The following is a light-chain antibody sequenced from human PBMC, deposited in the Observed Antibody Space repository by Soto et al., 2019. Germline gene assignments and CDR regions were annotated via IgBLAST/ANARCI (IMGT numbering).Light chain of an antibody. V-gene: IGKV1-5*03. J-gene: IGKJ1*01. CDR2: KAS. CDR3: QQYNNYPWT. Sequence: DIQMTQSPSTLSASVGERVTITCRASQSISSWLAWYQQKPGRAPKLLIHKASSLESGVPSRFSGSGSGTEFSLTISSLQPDDFVTYYCQQYNNYPWTFGQGTKVDIK. CDR1: QSISSW.